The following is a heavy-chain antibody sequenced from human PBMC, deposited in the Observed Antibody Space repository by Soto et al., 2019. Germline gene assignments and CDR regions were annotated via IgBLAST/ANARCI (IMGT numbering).Heavy chain of an antibody. Sequence: SETLSLTCAVYGGSFSGYYWSWIRQPPGKGLEWIGEINHSGSTNYNPSLKSRVTISVDTSKNQFSLKLSSVTAADTAVYYCARRRGRAVVVPAARGYYGMDVWGQGTTVTVSS. D-gene: IGHD2-2*01. CDR2: INHSGST. V-gene: IGHV4-34*01. CDR1: GGSFSGYY. J-gene: IGHJ6*02. CDR3: ARRRGRAVVVPAARGYYGMDV.